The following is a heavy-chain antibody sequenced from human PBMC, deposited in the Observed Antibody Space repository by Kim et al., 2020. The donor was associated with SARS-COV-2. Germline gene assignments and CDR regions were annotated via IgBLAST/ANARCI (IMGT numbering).Heavy chain of an antibody. J-gene: IGHJ6*02. Sequence: ASVKVSCKASGYTFTSYAMNWVRQAPGQGLEWMGWINTNTGNPTYAQGFTGRFVFSLDTSVSTAYLQISSLKAEDTAVYYCARDGPQVGAITAYYYGMDVWGQGTTVTVSS. CDR1: GYTFTSYA. D-gene: IGHD1-26*01. V-gene: IGHV7-4-1*02. CDR2: INTNTGNP. CDR3: ARDGPQVGAITAYYYGMDV.